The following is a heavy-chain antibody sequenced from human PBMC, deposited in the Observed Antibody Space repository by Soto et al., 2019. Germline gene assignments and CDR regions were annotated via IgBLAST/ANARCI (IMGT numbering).Heavy chain of an antibody. CDR2: ITGTGGNT. Sequence: EVQLLESGGGLVQPGGSLRLSCEASGFTLSTYGMTWVRQAPGKGLEWVSAITGTGGNTYYVESVKGRFTVSRDNSKNMLYLQVNSLRAEDTAVYYCARIRGYYYGLDVWGQGTTVTVSS. J-gene: IGHJ6*02. CDR1: GFTLSTYG. V-gene: IGHV3-23*01. CDR3: ARIRGYYYGLDV.